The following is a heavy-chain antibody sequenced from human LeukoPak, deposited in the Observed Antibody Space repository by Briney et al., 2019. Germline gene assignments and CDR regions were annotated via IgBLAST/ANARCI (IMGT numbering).Heavy chain of an antibody. CDR3: ARTYGSGSRDY. CDR1: GGSISSSSYY. V-gene: IGHV4-39*07. CDR2: IYYSGST. D-gene: IGHD3-10*01. J-gene: IGHJ4*02. Sequence: SETLSLTCTVSGGSISSSSYYWGWIRQPPGKGLEWIGSIYYSGSTYYNPSLKSRVTISVDTSKNQFSLKLSSVTAADTAVYYCARTYGSGSRDYWGQGTLVTVSS.